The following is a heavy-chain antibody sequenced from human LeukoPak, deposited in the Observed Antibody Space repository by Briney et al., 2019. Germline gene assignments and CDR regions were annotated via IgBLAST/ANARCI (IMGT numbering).Heavy chain of an antibody. CDR3: AKGLGKWLDGSDALDF. J-gene: IGHJ3*01. V-gene: IGHV3-23*01. D-gene: IGHD5-12*01. Sequence: GSLRLSCAASGFTFSTYAMNWVRQAPGKGLEWVSTITASGGSTYYADSVKGRFTTSRDNSKNTLYMQMHCPRTDDPTVYYCAKGLGKWLDGSDALDFWGQGTMVTVSS. CDR2: ITASGGST. CDR1: GFTFSTYA.